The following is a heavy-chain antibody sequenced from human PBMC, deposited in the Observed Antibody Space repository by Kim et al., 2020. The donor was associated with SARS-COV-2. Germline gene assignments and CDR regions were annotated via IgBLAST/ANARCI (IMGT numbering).Heavy chain of an antibody. CDR3: ARVLGSGYQYYYAMDV. Sequence: GGSLRLSCAASGFTFRDYEMDWVRQAPGKGLEWVSYISGSGGTTYYADSVKGRFTISRDNAKNSLYLEMNSLRAEDTALYYCARVLGSGYQYYYAMDVWGQAATLTDSS. CDR2: ISGSGGTT. D-gene: IGHD3-22*01. V-gene: IGHV3-48*03. J-gene: IGHJ6*01. CDR1: GFTFRDYE.